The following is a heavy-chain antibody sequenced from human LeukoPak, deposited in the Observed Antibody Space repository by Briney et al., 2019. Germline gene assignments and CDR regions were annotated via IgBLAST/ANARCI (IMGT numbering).Heavy chain of an antibody. CDR2: ISGSGATT. J-gene: IGHJ5*02. D-gene: IGHD6-13*01. V-gene: IGHV3-23*01. CDR3: ARGHSSWYYDFDP. CDR1: GFTFSSYA. Sequence: GGSLRLSCAASGFTFSSYAMSWVRQAPGKGLEWVAPISGSGATTYYADSVKGRFTISRDNSKNTLYLQMNSLRAEDTAVYYCARGHSSWYYDFDPWGQGTLVTVSS.